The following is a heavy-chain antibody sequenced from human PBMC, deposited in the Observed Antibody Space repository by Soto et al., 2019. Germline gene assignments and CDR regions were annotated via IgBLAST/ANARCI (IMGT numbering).Heavy chain of an antibody. J-gene: IGHJ4*02. D-gene: IGHD3-10*01. V-gene: IGHV3-74*01. Sequence: EVQLVESGGVVVQPGGSLRLSCAASGFTFSGSWMHWVRQAPGKGLVWVSRINDDGSAPSYADFVKGRFTISRDNAKDTMFLQINGLRAEDTAVYYGARVIFGSGTANDYWGQGTLVTVSS. CDR2: INDDGSAP. CDR3: ARVIFGSGTANDY. CDR1: GFTFSGSW.